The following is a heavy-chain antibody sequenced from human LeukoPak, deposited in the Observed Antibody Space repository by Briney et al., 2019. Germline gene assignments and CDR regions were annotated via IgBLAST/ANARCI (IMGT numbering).Heavy chain of an antibody. CDR1: GFKFRDYG. Sequence: GGSLRLSCLVSGFKFRDYGMHWVRQAPGKGLEWVAHISYDGATEHYADSVRGRFTVSRDDSKNTAYLRMDSLRPEDTASYFCAKVGFGFDYWGQGTVVTVSS. CDR2: ISYDGATE. D-gene: IGHD3-16*01. J-gene: IGHJ4*02. V-gene: IGHV3-30*18. CDR3: AKVGFGFDY.